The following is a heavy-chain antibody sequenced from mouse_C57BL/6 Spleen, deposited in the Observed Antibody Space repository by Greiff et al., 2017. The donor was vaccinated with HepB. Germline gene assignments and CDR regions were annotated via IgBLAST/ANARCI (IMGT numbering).Heavy chain of an antibody. CDR2: INPGSGGT. CDR3: ARSEITTAFDY. V-gene: IGHV1-54*01. D-gene: IGHD1-2*01. CDR1: GYAFTNYL. Sequence: VQLQQSGAELVRPGTSVKVSCKASGYAFTNYLIEWVKQRPGQGLEWIGVINPGSGGTNYNEKFKGKATLTADKSSSTAYMQRSSLTSEDSAVYFCARSEITTAFDYWGQGTTLTVSS. J-gene: IGHJ2*01.